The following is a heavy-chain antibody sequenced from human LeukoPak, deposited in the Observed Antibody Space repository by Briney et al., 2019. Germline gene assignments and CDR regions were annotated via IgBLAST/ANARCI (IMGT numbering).Heavy chain of an antibody. CDR2: MNPNSGNT. V-gene: IGHV1-8*03. D-gene: IGHD3-22*01. Sequence: GASVKVSCKASGYTFTSYDINWVRQATGQGLEWMGWMNPNSGNTGYAQKFQGRVTITRNTSISTAYMELSSLRSEDTAVYYCARLAYYYDSSGYFYVLESWGQGTLVAVSS. CDR1: GYTFTSYD. J-gene: IGHJ4*02. CDR3: ARLAYYYDSSGYFYVLES.